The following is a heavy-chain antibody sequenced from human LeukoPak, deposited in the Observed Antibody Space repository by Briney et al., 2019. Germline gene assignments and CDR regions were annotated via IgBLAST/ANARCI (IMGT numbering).Heavy chain of an antibody. J-gene: IGHJ5*02. D-gene: IGHD3-10*01. V-gene: IGHV3-33*01. Sequence: PGGSLRVSCAAYGFSFSTYGMHWVRQAPGKGLEWVAVIWYDGSHQYYADSVKGRFTISRDMSNNTLYLQMNSLRVDDTALYYCARDLGLRYGSGTYRFDPWGQGTLVIVSS. CDR2: IWYDGSHQ. CDR3: ARDLGLRYGSGTYRFDP. CDR1: GFSFSTYG.